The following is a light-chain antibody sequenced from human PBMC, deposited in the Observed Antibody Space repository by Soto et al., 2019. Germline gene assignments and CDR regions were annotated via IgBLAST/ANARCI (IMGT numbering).Light chain of an antibody. CDR3: QQYNNWPPIT. V-gene: IGKV3-15*01. Sequence: IVLIQSPATLPVSPGERATLSCRASQSVSSNLAWYQQKPGQAPRLLIYGASTRATGIPARFSGNGPGTEFTLTISSLQSEDFAVYYCQQYNNWPPITFGQGTRLEIK. CDR1: QSVSSN. CDR2: GAS. J-gene: IGKJ5*01.